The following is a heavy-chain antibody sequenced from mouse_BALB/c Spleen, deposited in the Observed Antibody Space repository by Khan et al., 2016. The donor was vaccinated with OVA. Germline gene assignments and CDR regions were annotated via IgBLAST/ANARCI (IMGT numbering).Heavy chain of an antibody. J-gene: IGHJ4*01. D-gene: IGHD1-1*01. Sequence: DLVKPGASVTLSCKASGYTFTSYWINWIKQRPGQGLEWIGRIAPGSSNAYYNDMFTGKATLTVDTSSRPFYIQISSLSSEDSAVYFYARENYYGRNYYAMDYWGQGTSVTVSS. CDR2: IAPGSSNA. CDR1: GYTFTSYW. V-gene: IGHV1S41*01. CDR3: ARENYYGRNYYAMDY.